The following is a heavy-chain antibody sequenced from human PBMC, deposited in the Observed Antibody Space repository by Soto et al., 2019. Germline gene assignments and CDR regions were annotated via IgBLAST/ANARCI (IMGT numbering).Heavy chain of an antibody. CDR2: VYTNGNT. V-gene: IGHV3-66*01. J-gene: IGHJ3*02. Sequence: EVQVMESGGDLVQPGGSLRLSCEAAGFTVSRNYMSWVRQAPGKGLECVSVVYTNGNTYFVDSVKGRFTVSRDNSRNTLYLQMNSLRVEDTAVYFCARSAAVIVGYAFETWGPGTMVTVSS. CDR3: ARSAAVIVGYAFET. CDR1: GFTVSRNY. D-gene: IGHD3-22*01.